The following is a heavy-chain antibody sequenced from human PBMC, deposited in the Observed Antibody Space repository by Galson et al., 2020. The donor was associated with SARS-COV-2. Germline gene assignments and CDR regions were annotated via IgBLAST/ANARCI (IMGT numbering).Heavy chain of an antibody. D-gene: IGHD2-15*01. V-gene: IGHV4-39*01. CDR2: VYYRGNT. J-gene: IGHJ6*02. CDR3: AGHGFREIANTPHFGYGIDV. CDR1: GGSVSSRGFY. Sequence: SETLSLTCAVSGGSVSSRGFYWGWIRQPPGKGLDWIGSVYYRGNTYYSPSLKRRITISVDTSKNQVSLSLSSVTAADTAVYYCAGHGFREIANTPHFGYGIDVWGQGTTVTVSS.